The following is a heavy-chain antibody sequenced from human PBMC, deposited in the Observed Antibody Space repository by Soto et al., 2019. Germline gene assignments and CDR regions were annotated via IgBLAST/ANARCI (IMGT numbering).Heavy chain of an antibody. CDR2: INPSGGST. Sequence: GAPVKGSCQAAGYTLTRYYIHWVRQAPGQRVGGMGKINPSGGSTSYAQKFQGRVTRTRDKSTSTAYMELSSLRSEDTAVYYCARDQFLGGCSGGSCYSYYMDVWGKGTTVTVSS. D-gene: IGHD2-15*01. CDR1: GYTLTRYY. J-gene: IGHJ6*03. CDR3: ARDQFLGGCSGGSCYSYYMDV. V-gene: IGHV1-46*01.